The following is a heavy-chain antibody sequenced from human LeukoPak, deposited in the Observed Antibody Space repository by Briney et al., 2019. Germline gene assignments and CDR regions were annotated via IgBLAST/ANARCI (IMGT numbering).Heavy chain of an antibody. D-gene: IGHD3-10*01. CDR2: IFHSGST. CDR3: ARHSPTYYDFDY. CDR1: GGSISNYY. V-gene: IGHV4-59*08. Sequence: PSETLSLTCTVSGGSISNYYWTWLRQPPGKGLEWIGYIFHSGSTKYNPSVQSRVTISVDTSKNRFSLKLSSVTAADTAVYYCARHSPTYYDFDYWGQGTLVTVSS. J-gene: IGHJ4*02.